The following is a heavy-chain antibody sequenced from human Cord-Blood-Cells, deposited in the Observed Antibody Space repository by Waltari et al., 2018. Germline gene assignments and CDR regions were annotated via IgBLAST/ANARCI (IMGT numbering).Heavy chain of an antibody. V-gene: IGHV1-2*04. Sequence: QVQLVQSGAEVKKPGASVKVSCKASGYTFTGYYMHWVRQAPGQGLEWMGWINPNSGGTNYAQKFQGWVTMTRDTSISTAYMELSRLGSDDTAVYYCARGSRGSGSYFAGAWFDTWGQGTLVTVSS. J-gene: IGHJ5*02. D-gene: IGHD1-26*01. CDR3: ARGSRGSGSYFAGAWFDT. CDR2: INPNSGGT. CDR1: GYTFTGYY.